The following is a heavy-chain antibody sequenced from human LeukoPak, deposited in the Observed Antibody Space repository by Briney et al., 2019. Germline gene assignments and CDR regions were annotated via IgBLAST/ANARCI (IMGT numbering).Heavy chain of an antibody. CDR2: INHSGST. V-gene: IGHV4-34*01. CDR1: GGSSSGYY. CDR3: ASRIAAAAPSDY. D-gene: IGHD6-13*01. J-gene: IGHJ4*02. Sequence: SETLSLTCAVYGGSSSGYYWSWIRQPPGKGLERIGEINHSGSTNYNPSLKSRVTISVDTSKNQFSLKLSSVTAADTAVYYCASRIAAAAPSDYWGQGTLVTVSS.